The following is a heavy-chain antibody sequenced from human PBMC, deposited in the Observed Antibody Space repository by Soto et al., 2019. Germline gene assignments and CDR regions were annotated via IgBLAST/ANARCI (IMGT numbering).Heavy chain of an antibody. Sequence: QAGGSLRLSCAVSGFSFGNYWMSWVRQAPGKGLEWLASIKEDGSERYYLDSVKGRFTISRDNAKDSLSLQMNSLRGEDTAFYYCARDVGPVTIFGEALSGYFDFWGQGTLVTVSS. V-gene: IGHV3-7*03. CDR1: GFSFGNYW. D-gene: IGHD3-3*01. CDR3: ARDVGPVTIFGEALSGYFDF. CDR2: IKEDGSER. J-gene: IGHJ4*02.